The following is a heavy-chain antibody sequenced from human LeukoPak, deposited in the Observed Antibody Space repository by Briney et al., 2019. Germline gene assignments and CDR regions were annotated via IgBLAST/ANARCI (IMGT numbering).Heavy chain of an antibody. CDR3: ARDPAAWDY. CDR2: ISSGSSYT. J-gene: IGHJ4*02. Sequence: GGSLRLSCAASGFTFSDYYMSWIRQAPGKGLEWVSYISSGSSYTNNADSVKGRFTTSRDNARNSLYLQMSSLRVEDTAVYYCARDPAAWDYWGQGTLVTVSS. D-gene: IGHD6-13*01. CDR1: GFTFSDYY. V-gene: IGHV3-11*05.